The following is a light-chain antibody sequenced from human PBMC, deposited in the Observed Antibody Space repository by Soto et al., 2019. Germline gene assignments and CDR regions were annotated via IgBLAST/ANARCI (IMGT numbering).Light chain of an antibody. CDR3: CSYAGTNTFV. V-gene: IGLV2-23*01. CDR1: SSDVGSYNL. J-gene: IGLJ1*01. Sequence: QSALTQPASVSGSPGQSITISCTGTSSDVGSYNLVSWYQQHPGKAPKLMIYEDNKRPSGVSNRFSGSKSANTASLTISGLQTEDEADYYCCSYAGTNTFVFGTGTKVTVL. CDR2: EDN.